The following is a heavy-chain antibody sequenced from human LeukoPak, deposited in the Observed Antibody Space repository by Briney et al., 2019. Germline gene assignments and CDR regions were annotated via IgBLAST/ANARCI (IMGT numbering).Heavy chain of an antibody. J-gene: IGHJ4*02. D-gene: IGHD1-1*01. CDR3: ARGRAERWLTNREFFDY. CDR1: GYTFTDYY. V-gene: IGHV1-2*02. Sequence: GASVKVSCKASGYTFTDYYMHWVRQAPGQGLEWMGWFNPNNGGTNYAQKFQGRVTMTRDTSISTAYMELSRLRSDDTAVYYCARGRAERWLTNREFFDYWGQGTLVTVSS. CDR2: FNPNNGGT.